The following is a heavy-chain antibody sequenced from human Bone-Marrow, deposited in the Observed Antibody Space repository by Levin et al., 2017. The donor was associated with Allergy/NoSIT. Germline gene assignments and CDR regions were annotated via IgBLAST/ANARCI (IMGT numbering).Heavy chain of an antibody. V-gene: IGHV3-11*01. J-gene: IGHJ6*02. D-gene: IGHD3-22*01. CDR1: GFTFTDHY. CDR2: ITSSGSTI. CDR3: ARGGGGYTYAGFGLDV. Sequence: PGGSLRLSCAASGFTFTDHYMTWIRQVPGKGLEWLSYITSSGSTIKYADSVKGRFTISRDNAKNSVYLQMNSLTVEDTAIYYCARGGGGYTYAGFGLDVWGQGTTVTVTS.